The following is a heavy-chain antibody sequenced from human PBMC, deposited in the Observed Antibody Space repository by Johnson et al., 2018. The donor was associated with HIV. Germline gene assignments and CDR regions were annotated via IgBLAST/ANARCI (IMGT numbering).Heavy chain of an antibody. CDR3: SSPWVRFSTSSLDIFDI. V-gene: IGHV3-9*01. J-gene: IGHJ3*02. D-gene: IGHD6-6*01. CDR1: GFTFDDYA. Sequence: VQLVESGGGLVQPGRSLRLSCAASGFTFDDYAMHWVRQAPGKGLEWVSGISWNSGSIGYADSVKGRFTISRDNSKNTLFLEMNSLRAEDTAVYYCSSPWVRFSTSSLDIFDIWGQGTMVTVSS. CDR2: ISWNSGSI.